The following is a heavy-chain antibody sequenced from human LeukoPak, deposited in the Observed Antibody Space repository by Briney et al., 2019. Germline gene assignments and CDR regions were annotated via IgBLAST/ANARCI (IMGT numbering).Heavy chain of an antibody. V-gene: IGHV4-38-2*02. CDR2: IYHSGST. CDR1: GYSISSGYY. Sequence: PSETLSLTCTVSGYSISSGYYWGWIRQPPGKGLEWIGSIYHSGSTYYNPSLKSRVTISVDTSKNQFSLKLSSVTAADTAVYYCAKSGNPYDFLTSWGQGTLVTVSS. J-gene: IGHJ4*02. D-gene: IGHD3-9*01. CDR3: AKSGNPYDFLTS.